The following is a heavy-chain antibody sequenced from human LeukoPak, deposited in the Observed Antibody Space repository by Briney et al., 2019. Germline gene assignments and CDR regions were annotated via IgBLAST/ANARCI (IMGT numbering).Heavy chain of an antibody. D-gene: IGHD2-2*01. V-gene: IGHV3-49*04. Sequence: GGSLRLSCTASGCTFGDYAMSWVRQAPGKGLEWVGYIRSKAYGGTTEYAASVKGRFTISRDDSKSIAYLQMNSLKTEDTAVYYCTRAGSDIVVVPAALYYYYGMDVWGKGTTVTVSS. CDR1: GCTFGDYA. J-gene: IGHJ6*04. CDR2: IRSKAYGGTT. CDR3: TRAGSDIVVVPAALYYYYGMDV.